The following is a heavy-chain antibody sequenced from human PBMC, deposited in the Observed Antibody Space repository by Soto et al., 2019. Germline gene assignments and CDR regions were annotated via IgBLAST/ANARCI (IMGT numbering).Heavy chain of an antibody. Sequence: EAQLVESGGGLVQPGGSLRLSCAVSGFTFDGYAMHWVRQAPGKGLEWVSGISWNGGSIGYVESVKGRFTISRDNTKNSLYLQMNSLRDEDTALYYCAKDMDRSGYVGNYYGTDVWGQGTTVTVSS. CDR1: GFTFDGYA. CDR2: ISWNGGSI. V-gene: IGHV3-9*01. D-gene: IGHD3-3*01. CDR3: AKDMDRSGYVGNYYGTDV. J-gene: IGHJ6*02.